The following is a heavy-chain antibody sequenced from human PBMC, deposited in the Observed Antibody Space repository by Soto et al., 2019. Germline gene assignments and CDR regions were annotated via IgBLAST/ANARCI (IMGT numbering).Heavy chain of an antibody. CDR3: TRLVEYYYDSSGYYANFDY. CDR2: IRSKANSYAT. J-gene: IGHJ4*02. Sequence: GGSLRLSCAASGFTFSGSAMHWVRQASGKGLEWVGRIRSKANSYATAYAASVKGRFTISRDDSKNTAYLQRNSLKTEDTAVYYCTRLVEYYYDSSGYYANFDYWGQGTLVTVSS. V-gene: IGHV3-73*01. D-gene: IGHD3-22*01. CDR1: GFTFSGSA.